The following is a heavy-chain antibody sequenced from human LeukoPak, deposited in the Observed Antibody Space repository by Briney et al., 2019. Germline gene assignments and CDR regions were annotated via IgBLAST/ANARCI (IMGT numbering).Heavy chain of an antibody. J-gene: IGHJ6*03. V-gene: IGHV4-59*01. CDR2: IYYSGST. Sequence: SETLSLTCTVSGGSISSYYWSWIRQPPGKGLEWIGYIYYSGSTNYNPSLKSRVTISVDTSKNQFSLKLSSVTAADTGVYYCARSELGYYYYYMDVWGEGTTVTVSS. D-gene: IGHD7-27*01. CDR1: GGSISSYY. CDR3: ARSELGYYYYYMDV.